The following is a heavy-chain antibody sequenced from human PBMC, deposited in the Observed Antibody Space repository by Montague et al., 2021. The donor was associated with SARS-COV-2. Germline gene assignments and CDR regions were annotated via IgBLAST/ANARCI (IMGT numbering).Heavy chain of an antibody. D-gene: IGHD2-2*01. CDR1: GGSIRSSSYY. Sequence: SETLSLTCTVSGGSIRSSSYYWGWIRQPLGNFLEWIGSIYYSGSTYYTPSLKSRVTISVDTSTYQFSLRLRSVTAADTAVYYCARDKAEYIVVVPAVPLAYGMDVWGQGTTVTVSS. CDR2: IYYSGST. CDR3: ARDKAEYIVVVPAVPLAYGMDV. J-gene: IGHJ6*02. V-gene: IGHV4-39*07.